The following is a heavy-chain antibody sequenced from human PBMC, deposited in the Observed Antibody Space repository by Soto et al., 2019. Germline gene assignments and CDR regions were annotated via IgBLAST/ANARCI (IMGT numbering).Heavy chain of an antibody. V-gene: IGHV4-34*01. Sequence: SETLSLTCAVYGGSFSGYYWSWIRQPPGKGLEWIGEINHSGSTNYNPSLKSRVTISVDTSKNQFSLKLSSVTAADTAVYYCARVSPGSGSSYYYYGMDVWGQGTTVTVSS. CDR1: GGSFSGYY. CDR2: INHSGST. J-gene: IGHJ6*02. CDR3: ARVSPGSGSSYYYYGMDV. D-gene: IGHD3-10*01.